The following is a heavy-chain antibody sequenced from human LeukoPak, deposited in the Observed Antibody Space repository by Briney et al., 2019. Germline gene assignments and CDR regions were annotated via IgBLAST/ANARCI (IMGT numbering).Heavy chain of an antibody. CDR2: IYPSGST. CDR1: GGPISSYY. CDR3: ARENSGSYRQFDY. D-gene: IGHD1-26*01. V-gene: IGHV4-4*07. Sequence: SETLSLTCTVSGGPISSYYWTWIRQPAGKGLEWIGRIYPSGSTNYNPSLKSRVTMSVDTSKNQFSLKLNSVTAADTAAYYCARENSGSYRQFDYWGQGTLVTVSS. J-gene: IGHJ4*02.